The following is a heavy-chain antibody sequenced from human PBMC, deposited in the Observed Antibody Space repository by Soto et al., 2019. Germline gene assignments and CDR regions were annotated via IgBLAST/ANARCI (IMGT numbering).Heavy chain of an antibody. CDR2: ISNSGGST. V-gene: IGHV3-23*01. CDR1: GFTFSTSA. CDR3: AKESSGFDY. D-gene: IGHD1-1*01. Sequence: GSLRLSCAASGFTFSTSAMSWVRQAPGKGLEWVSTISNSGGSTYYADSVKGRFTISRDNSQNTLYLQMNSLRAEDTAVYYCAKESSGFDYWGQGALVTVSS. J-gene: IGHJ4*02.